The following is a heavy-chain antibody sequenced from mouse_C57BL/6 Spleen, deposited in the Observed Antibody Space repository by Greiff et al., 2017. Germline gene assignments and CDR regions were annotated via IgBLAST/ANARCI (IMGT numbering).Heavy chain of an antibody. J-gene: IGHJ2*01. D-gene: IGHD1-1*01. CDR1: GYTFTSYW. V-gene: IGHV1-50*01. CDR3: ARRHYYGSSYFDY. Sequence: QVQLQQPGAELVKPGASVKLSCKASGYTFTSYWMQWVKQRPGQGLEWIGEIDPSDSYTNYNQKFKGKATLTVDTSSSTAYMQLSSLTSEDSAVYYCARRHYYGSSYFDYGGQGTTLTVSS. CDR2: IDPSDSYT.